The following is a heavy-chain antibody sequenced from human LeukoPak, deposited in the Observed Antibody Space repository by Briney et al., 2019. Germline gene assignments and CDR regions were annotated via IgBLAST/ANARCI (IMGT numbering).Heavy chain of an antibody. Sequence: PGGSLRLSCAASQFTFSNYWMSWVRQAPGKGLEQVAHTSQDGTSNYYGDSVKGRFTISRDNAENSLYLQMDSLRAEDTAVYYCATTVRGYPDDYFDNWGQGTLVTVSS. D-gene: IGHD3-22*01. CDR1: QFTFSNYW. V-gene: IGHV3-7*01. CDR2: TSQDGTSN. CDR3: ATTVRGYPDDYFDN. J-gene: IGHJ4*02.